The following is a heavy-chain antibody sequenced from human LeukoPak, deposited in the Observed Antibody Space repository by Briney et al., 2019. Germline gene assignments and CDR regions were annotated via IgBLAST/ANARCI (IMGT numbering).Heavy chain of an antibody. CDR1: GGSISSSSYY. CDR2: IYYSGNT. Sequence: PSETLSLTCSLSGGSISSSSYYWAWIRQPPGKGLEWIGSIYYSGNTYYSPSLKSRVTIFVDTSKNEFSLNLSSVTAADTALYYCARHMEVRGSVSLSGWKNWFDPWGQGTLVTVSS. CDR3: ARHMEVRGSVSLSGWKNWFDP. J-gene: IGHJ5*02. D-gene: IGHD3-10*01. V-gene: IGHV4-39*01.